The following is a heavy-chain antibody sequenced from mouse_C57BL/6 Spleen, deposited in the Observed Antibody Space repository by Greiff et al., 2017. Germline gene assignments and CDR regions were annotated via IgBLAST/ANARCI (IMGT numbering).Heavy chain of an antibody. J-gene: IGHJ2*01. CDR1: GYSFTGYY. CDR2: INPSTGGT. V-gene: IGHV1-42*01. D-gene: IGHD2-5*01. CDR3: AAYYSNSDY. Sequence: EVKLQESGPELVKPGGSVKISCKASGYSFTGYYMNWVKQSPEKSLEWIGEINPSTGGTTYNQKFKAKATLTVDKSSSTAYMQLKSLTSEDSAVYYCAAYYSNSDYWGQGTTLTVSS.